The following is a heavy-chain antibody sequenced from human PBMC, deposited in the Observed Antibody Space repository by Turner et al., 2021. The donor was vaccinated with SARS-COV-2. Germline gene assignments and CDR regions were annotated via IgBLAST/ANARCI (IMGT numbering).Heavy chain of an antibody. D-gene: IGHD2-2*01. J-gene: IGHJ4*02. Sequence: QVQLVQSGAEVKQPGASVKVSCKASGFTFSNYGLSWVRQAPGQGLEWMGWGSGYIDNTFYAQKFRGRVTMTTDTSTDTAYMELRSLTSDDTAVYFCARGTSSSGGDYWGQGTLVTVSS. CDR3: ARGTSSSGGDY. CDR1: GFTFSNYG. CDR2: GSGYIDNT. V-gene: IGHV1-18*01.